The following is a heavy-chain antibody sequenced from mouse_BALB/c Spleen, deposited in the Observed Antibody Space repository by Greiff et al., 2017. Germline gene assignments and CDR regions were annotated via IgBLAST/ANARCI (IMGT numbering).Heavy chain of an antibody. CDR1: GFNIKDYY. CDR3: NGGDGNYDYFDY. J-gene: IGHJ2*01. V-gene: IGHV14-4*02. D-gene: IGHD2-1*01. CDR2: IDPENGDT. Sequence: VQLKESGAELVRSGASVKLSCTASGFNIKDYYMHWVKQRPEQGLEWIGWIDPENGDTEYAPKFQGKATMTADTSSNTAYLQLSSLTSEDTAVYYCNGGDGNYDYFDYWGQGTTLTVSA.